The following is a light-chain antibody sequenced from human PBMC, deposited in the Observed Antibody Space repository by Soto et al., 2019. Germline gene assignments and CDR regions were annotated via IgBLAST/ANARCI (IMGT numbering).Light chain of an antibody. J-gene: IGKJ5*01. Sequence: EIALTQSPGTLSLSPGERATLSCRASQGVGNKYLAWYQQRPGQAPSLLIYAPSSRATGVPDRFSGSGSGTDFTLTISRLEPEDFVVYYCQQYTNGHGITFGQGTRLEIK. V-gene: IGKV3-20*01. CDR1: QGVGNKY. CDR3: QQYTNGHGIT. CDR2: APS.